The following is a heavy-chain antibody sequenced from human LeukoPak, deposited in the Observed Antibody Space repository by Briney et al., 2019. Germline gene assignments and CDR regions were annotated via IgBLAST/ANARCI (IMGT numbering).Heavy chain of an antibody. Sequence: PGGSLRLSCAASGFTFSSYSMNWVRQAPGKGLEWVSYISSSSSTIYYADSVKGRFTISRDNAKNSLYLQMNSLRAEDTAVYYCARAGWGSYSPFGAFDIWGQGTMVTVSS. CDR1: GFTFSSYS. CDR3: ARAGWGSYSPFGAFDI. CDR2: ISSSSSTI. D-gene: IGHD1-26*01. J-gene: IGHJ3*02. V-gene: IGHV3-48*01.